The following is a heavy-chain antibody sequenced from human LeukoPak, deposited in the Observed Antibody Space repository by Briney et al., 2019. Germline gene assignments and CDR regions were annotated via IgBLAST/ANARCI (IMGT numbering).Heavy chain of an antibody. V-gene: IGHV3-48*04. CDR1: GFSFSRYN. Sequence: GGSLRLSCAASGFSFSRYNMNWVRQAPGKGLEWVSYISADTNTIYYADSVRGRFTISRDNAKMSLYLQMNSLRADDTAVYYCARDQRTYYYNYWGQGTLVTVSS. D-gene: IGHD3/OR15-3a*01. J-gene: IGHJ4*02. CDR2: ISADTNTI. CDR3: ARDQRTYYYNY.